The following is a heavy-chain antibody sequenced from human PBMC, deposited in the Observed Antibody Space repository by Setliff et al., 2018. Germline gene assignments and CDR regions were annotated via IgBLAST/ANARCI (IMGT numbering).Heavy chain of an antibody. D-gene: IGHD2-8*02. J-gene: IGHJ4*02. CDR2: MYHSGSV. CDR3: TVYNTGSSKDHY. V-gene: IGHV4-59*04. CDR1: GGSISSHY. Sequence: SETLSLTCTVSGGSISSHYWSWIRQPPGKGLEWIGNMYHSGSVYYNPSLKSRVTISVDTSKNQFSLKLSSVTAADTALYYCTVYNTGSSKDHYWGQGTPVTVS.